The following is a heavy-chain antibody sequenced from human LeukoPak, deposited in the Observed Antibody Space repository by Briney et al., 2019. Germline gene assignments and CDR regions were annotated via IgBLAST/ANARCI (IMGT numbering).Heavy chain of an antibody. CDR2: IYYSGSI. Sequence: SETLSLTCTVSGGSISSNNHYWGWIRQPAGKGLEWIGHIYYSGSIFLNPSLKSRVTISVDTSKNQFSLKLSSVTAADAAFYYCARVPLWFGTGYMDVWGKGTTVIVSS. J-gene: IGHJ6*03. D-gene: IGHD2-21*01. CDR3: ARVPLWFGTGYMDV. V-gene: IGHV4-39*07. CDR1: GGSISSNNHY.